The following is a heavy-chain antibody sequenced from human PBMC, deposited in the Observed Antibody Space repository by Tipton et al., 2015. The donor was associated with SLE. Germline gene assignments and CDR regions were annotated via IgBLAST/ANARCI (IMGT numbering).Heavy chain of an antibody. D-gene: IGHD2-8*02. V-gene: IGHV4-34*01. CDR2: INLGGST. CDR3: ARRGTGYCTGGSCYYFDY. Sequence: TLSLTCAVYGESFRGYYWSWIRQPPGKGLEWIGEINLGGSTTYNPSLNSRVTISVDTSKNQFSLKLSSVTAADTAVYYCARRGTGYCTGGSCYYFDYWAQGTLVTVSS. J-gene: IGHJ4*02. CDR1: GESFRGYY.